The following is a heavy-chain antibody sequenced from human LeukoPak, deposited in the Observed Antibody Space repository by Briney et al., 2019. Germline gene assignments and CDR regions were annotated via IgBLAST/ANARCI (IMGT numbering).Heavy chain of an antibody. CDR2: IYYSGST. D-gene: IGHD5-24*01. Sequence: SETLSLTCTVSGGSISSSSYYWGWIRQPPGKGLGWIGSIYYSGSTYYNPSLKSRVTISVDTSKNQFSLKPSSVTAADTAVYYCARHLRGRDGYKDYFDYWGQGTLVTVSS. V-gene: IGHV4-39*01. CDR3: ARHLRGRDGYKDYFDY. J-gene: IGHJ4*02. CDR1: GGSISSSSYY.